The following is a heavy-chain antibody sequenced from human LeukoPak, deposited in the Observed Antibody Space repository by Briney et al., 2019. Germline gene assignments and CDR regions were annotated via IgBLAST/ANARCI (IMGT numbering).Heavy chain of an antibody. Sequence: PGGSLRLSCAASGFTFSSYAMSWVRQAPGKGLEWVSAISGSGGSTYYADSVKGRFTISRDNSKNTLYLQMNSLRAEDTAVYYCAKDPPAYYDSSANWFDPWGQGTLVTVSS. D-gene: IGHD3-22*01. J-gene: IGHJ5*02. CDR2: ISGSGGST. CDR3: AKDPPAYYDSSANWFDP. CDR1: GFTFSSYA. V-gene: IGHV3-23*01.